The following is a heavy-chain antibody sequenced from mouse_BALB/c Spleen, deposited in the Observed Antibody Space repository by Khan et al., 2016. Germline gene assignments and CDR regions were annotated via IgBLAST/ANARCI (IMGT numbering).Heavy chain of an antibody. D-gene: IGHD2-1*01. CDR2: INPDSSMI. V-gene: IGHV4-1*02. Sequence: EVQLLESGGGLVQPGGSLKLSCAASGFDFSSYWMSWVRQAPGKGLEWIGEINPDSSMIKDTASLKDKFIISRDNATNTLYLQMSKVRSEDTALYDCARPVYYDAVYYWGQGTSVTVSS. CDR3: ARPVYYDAVYY. CDR1: GFDFSSYW. J-gene: IGHJ4*01.